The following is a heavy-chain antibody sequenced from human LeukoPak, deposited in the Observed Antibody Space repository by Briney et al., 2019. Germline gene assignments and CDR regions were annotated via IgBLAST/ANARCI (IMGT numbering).Heavy chain of an antibody. V-gene: IGHV3-7*01. CDR1: GFTFSSYW. CDR2: IKQDGSEK. CDR3: ARDPETHFYYYMDV. D-gene: IGHD4-23*01. Sequence: PGGSLRLSCAASGFTFSSYWMSWVRQAPGKGLEWVANIKQDGSEKYYVDSVKGRFTISRDNAKNSLYLQMNSLRAEDTAVYYCARDPETHFYYYMDVWGKGTTVTVSS. J-gene: IGHJ6*03.